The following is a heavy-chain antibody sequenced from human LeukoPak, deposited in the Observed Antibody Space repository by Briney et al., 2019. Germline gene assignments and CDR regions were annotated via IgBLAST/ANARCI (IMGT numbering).Heavy chain of an antibody. D-gene: IGHD3-16*01. Sequence: PGGSLRLSCAASGFTFSSYAMSWVRQAPGQGLEWVAVISYDGSNKYYADSVKGRFTISRDNSKNTLYLQMNSLRAEDTAVYYCARDRQGLDYWGQGTLVTVSS. CDR2: ISYDGSNK. V-gene: IGHV3-30-3*01. CDR3: ARDRQGLDY. CDR1: GFTFSSYA. J-gene: IGHJ4*02.